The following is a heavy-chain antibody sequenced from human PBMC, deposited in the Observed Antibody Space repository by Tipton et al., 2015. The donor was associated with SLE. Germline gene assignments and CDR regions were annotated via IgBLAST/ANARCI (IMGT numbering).Heavy chain of an antibody. CDR2: ISWNSGSI. Sequence: SLRFSCAASGFTFDDYAMHWVRQAPGKGLEWVSGISWNSGSIGYADSVKGRFTISRDNAKNSLYLQMNSLRAEDTALYYCASPGVVDTHYWGQGTLVTVSS. CDR1: GFTFDDYA. D-gene: IGHD3-3*01. J-gene: IGHJ4*02. V-gene: IGHV3-9*01. CDR3: ASPGVVDTHY.